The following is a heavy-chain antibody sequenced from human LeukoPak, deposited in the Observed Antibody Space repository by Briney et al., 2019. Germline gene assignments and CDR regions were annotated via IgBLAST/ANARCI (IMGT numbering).Heavy chain of an antibody. CDR1: GFTFDDYA. D-gene: IGHD1-26*01. V-gene: IGHV3-9*01. CDR2: ISWNSGSI. CDR3: AKVVGAPGTEYFQH. Sequence: PSRSLRLSCAASGFTFDDYAMHWVRQAPGKGLEWVSGISWNSGSIGYADSVKGRFTISRDNAKNSLYLQMNSLRAEDTALYYCAKVVGAPGTEYFQHWGQGTLVTVSS. J-gene: IGHJ1*01.